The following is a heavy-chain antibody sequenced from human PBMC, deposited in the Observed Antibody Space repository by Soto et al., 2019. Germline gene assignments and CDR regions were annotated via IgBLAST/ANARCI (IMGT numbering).Heavy chain of an antibody. CDR2: IWYDGSNK. CDR3: ARDRGSGMYYYYGMDV. Sequence: PGGSLRLSCAASGFSLSNYARQWVRQAPGKGLEWVAVIWYDGSNKYYADSVKGRFTISRDNSQNTLYLQMNSLRAEDTAVYYCARDRGSGMYYYYGMDVWGQGTTVTVSS. V-gene: IGHV3-33*01. J-gene: IGHJ6*02. CDR1: GFSLSNYA. D-gene: IGHD3-10*01.